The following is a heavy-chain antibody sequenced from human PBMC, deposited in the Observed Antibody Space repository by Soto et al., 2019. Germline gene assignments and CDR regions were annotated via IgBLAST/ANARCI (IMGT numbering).Heavy chain of an antibody. D-gene: IGHD6-6*01. CDR3: ATGIAARPFRSAFDI. V-gene: IGHV3-30-3*01. CDR1: GFTFSSYA. CDR2: ISYDGSNK. Sequence: GGSLRLSCAASGFTFSSYAMHWVRQAPGKGLEWVAVISYDGSNKYYADSVKGRFTISRDNSKNTLYLQMNSLRAEDTAVYYCATGIAARPFRSAFDIWGQGTMVTVSS. J-gene: IGHJ3*02.